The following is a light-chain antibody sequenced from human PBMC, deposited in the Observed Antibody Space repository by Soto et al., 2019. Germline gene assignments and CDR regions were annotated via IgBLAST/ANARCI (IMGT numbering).Light chain of an antibody. J-gene: IGLJ2*01. CDR3: GADLGSGSNFVVL. CDR2: VGTGGIVG. V-gene: IGLV9-49*01. Sequence: QLVLTQPPSASASLGASVTLTCTLSSGYSNYKVDWYQQRPGKGPRFVMRVGTGGIVGSKGDGIPDRFSVLGSGLNRYLTIKNIQEEDESDYHCGADLGSGSNFVVLFGGGTKLTVL. CDR1: SGYSNYK.